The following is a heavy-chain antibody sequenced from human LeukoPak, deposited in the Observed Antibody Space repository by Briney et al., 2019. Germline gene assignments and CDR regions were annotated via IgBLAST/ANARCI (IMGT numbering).Heavy chain of an antibody. J-gene: IGHJ4*02. CDR3: ARQYSSSSGGIDY. D-gene: IGHD6-6*01. V-gene: IGHV5-51*01. CDR2: IYPGDSDT. Sequence: GESLKISCKGSGYSFTSYWIGWVRQMPGKGLEWMGIIYPGDSDTKYSPSFQGQVTISADKSISTAYLQWGSLKASDTAMYYCARQYSSSSGGIDYWGQGTLVTVSS. CDR1: GYSFTSYW.